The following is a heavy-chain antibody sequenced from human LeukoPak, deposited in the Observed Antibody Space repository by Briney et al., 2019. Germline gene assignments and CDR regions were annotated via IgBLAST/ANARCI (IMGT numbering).Heavy chain of an antibody. J-gene: IGHJ4*02. V-gene: IGHV4-59*11. CDR2: IYSSGST. Sequence: PSETLSLTCNVSGGSMSSHYWSWIRQPPGKGLEWIGYIYSSGSTNYNPSLKSRDIISIDTSKNQFSLELSSATAADTAVYYCARGTLTVAGLFDYWGQGTLVTVSS. CDR1: GGSMSSHY. D-gene: IGHD6-19*01. CDR3: ARGTLTVAGLFDY.